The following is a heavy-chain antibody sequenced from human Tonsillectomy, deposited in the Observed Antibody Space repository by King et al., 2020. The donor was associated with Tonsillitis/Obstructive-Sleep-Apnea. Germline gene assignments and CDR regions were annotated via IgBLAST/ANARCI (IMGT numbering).Heavy chain of an antibody. CDR1: GFTFDDYT. CDR3: AKDRTMTTVTHGFDY. D-gene: IGHD4-11*01. Sequence: VQLVESGGVVVQPGGSLRLSCAASGFTFDDYTTHWVRQAPGKGLEWVSLISWDGGSTYYAGSVKGRFTISRDNSKNSLYLQMNSLRTEDTALYCCAKDRTMTTVTHGFDYWGQGTLVTVSS. J-gene: IGHJ4*02. CDR2: ISWDGGST. V-gene: IGHV3-43*01.